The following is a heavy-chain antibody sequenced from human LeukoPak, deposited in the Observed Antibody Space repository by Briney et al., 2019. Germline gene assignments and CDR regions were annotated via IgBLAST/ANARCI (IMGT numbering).Heavy chain of an antibody. CDR3: ARITISSDYYYMDV. Sequence: GGSLRLSCAASGFTFISHDMNWIRQVPGKGLEWVSYISGSGRTIYYADSVKGRFTISRDNAKNSLYLQLNSLRAEDTAVYYCARITISSDYYYMDVWGKGTTVTISS. CDR2: ISGSGRTI. J-gene: IGHJ6*03. V-gene: IGHV3-48*01. D-gene: IGHD2-2*02. CDR1: GFTFISHD.